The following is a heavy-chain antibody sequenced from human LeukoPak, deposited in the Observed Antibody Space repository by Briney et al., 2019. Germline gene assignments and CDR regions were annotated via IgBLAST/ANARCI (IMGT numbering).Heavy chain of an antibody. V-gene: IGHV3-53*01. CDR1: GFTVSSNY. J-gene: IGHJ4*02. CDR2: IYSGGST. Sequence: GGSLRLSCAASGFTVSSNYMSWVRQAPGKGLEWVSVIYSGGSTYYADSVKGRFTISRDNSKNTLYLQMNSLRAEDTAVYYCARGDGGYGDYLLRYWGQGTLVTVSS. CDR3: ARGDGGYGDYLLRY. D-gene: IGHD4-17*01.